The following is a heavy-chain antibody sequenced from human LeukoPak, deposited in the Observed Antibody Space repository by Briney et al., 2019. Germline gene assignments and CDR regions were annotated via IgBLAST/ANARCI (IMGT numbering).Heavy chain of an antibody. D-gene: IGHD6-25*01. J-gene: IGHJ4*02. CDR1: GFTFSSYW. Sequence: GGSLRLSCAASGFTFSSYWMDWVRQDPGKGLVWVSRIKSDGSITSYADSVKGRFTISRDNAKNSLYLQMNSLRAEDTAEYYCARRDGYSGGWDYDYWGQGTLVTVSS. V-gene: IGHV3-74*01. CDR2: IKSDGSIT. CDR3: ARRDGYSGGWDYDY.